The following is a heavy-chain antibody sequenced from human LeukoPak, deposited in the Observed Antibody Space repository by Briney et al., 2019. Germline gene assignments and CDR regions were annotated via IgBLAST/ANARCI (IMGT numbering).Heavy chain of an antibody. J-gene: IGHJ4*02. CDR1: GYSLTNYW. D-gene: IGHD5-18*01. Sequence: GESLKISCKGSGYSLTNYWIGWVRQMLGKGLEWMGIIYPGDSDTRYSPSFQGQVTISADKSISTAYLQWSSLRASDTAIYYCARSWVSGYGTVLDYWGQGTLVTVSS. V-gene: IGHV5-51*01. CDR3: ARSWVSGYGTVLDY. CDR2: IYPGDSDT.